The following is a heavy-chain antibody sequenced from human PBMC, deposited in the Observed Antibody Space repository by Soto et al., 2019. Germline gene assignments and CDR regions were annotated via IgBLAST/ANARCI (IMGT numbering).Heavy chain of an antibody. V-gene: IGHV3-23*01. D-gene: IGHD1-7*01. CDR1: GFTFSSYA. CDR2: ISGSGGST. J-gene: IGHJ6*02. CDR3: AKSYNWNYPYGMDV. Sequence: GGSLRLSCAASGFTFSSYAMSWVRQAPGKGLEWVSAISGSGGSTYYADSVKGRLTISRDNSKNTLYLQMNSLRAEDTAVYYCAKSYNWNYPYGMDVWGQGTTVTVSS.